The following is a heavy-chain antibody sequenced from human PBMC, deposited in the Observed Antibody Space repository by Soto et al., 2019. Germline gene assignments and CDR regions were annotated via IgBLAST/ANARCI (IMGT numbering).Heavy chain of an antibody. CDR3: ARDRSNSPDYFDF. V-gene: IGHV4-30-4*01. Sequence: PSETLSLTCTVSGDSVSSDDYYWTWFLQPPGKGLEWIGYIYSTGSTNYNTSLKSRLTISVDTSKHQFSLKLNSVSAADTAVYYCARDRSNSPDYFDFWGQGTLVTVSS. CDR2: IYSTGST. D-gene: IGHD6-6*01. J-gene: IGHJ4*02. CDR1: GDSVSSDDYY.